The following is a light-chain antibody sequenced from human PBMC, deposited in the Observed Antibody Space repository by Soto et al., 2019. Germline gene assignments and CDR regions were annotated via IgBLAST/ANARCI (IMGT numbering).Light chain of an antibody. CDR3: AAWDDSLNGVV. CDR1: TSNIGTYT. V-gene: IGLV1-44*01. Sequence: QPVLTQSPSLSGTPGQGVTISCSGGTSNIGTYTVNWYQQLPGTAPKVLIYRDDQRPSGVADRFSGSKSGTSASLAISGLQSEDEADYHCAAWDDSLNGVVFGGGTKLTVL. CDR2: RDD. J-gene: IGLJ2*01.